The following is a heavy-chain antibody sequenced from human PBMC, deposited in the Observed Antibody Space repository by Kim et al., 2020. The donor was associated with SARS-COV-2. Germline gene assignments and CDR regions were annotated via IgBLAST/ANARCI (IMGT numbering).Heavy chain of an antibody. CDR3: TREYHSSGYYYYFDY. J-gene: IGHJ4*02. Sequence: DSVKRRFTTSTDNAKKSLYLQMSSLRPDATAVYYCTREYHSSGYYYYFDYWGQGTLVTVSS. V-gene: IGHV3-11*04. D-gene: IGHD3-22*01.